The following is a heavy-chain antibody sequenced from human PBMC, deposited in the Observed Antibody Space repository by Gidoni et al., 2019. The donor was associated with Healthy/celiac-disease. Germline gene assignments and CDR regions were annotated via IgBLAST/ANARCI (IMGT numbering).Heavy chain of an antibody. Sequence: EVQLVESGGGLVKPGGSLRLSCAASGFTFSSYSMNWVRQAPGKGLECVSSISSSSSYIYYADSVKGRFTISRDNAKNSLYLQMNSLRAEDTAVYYCARVKEAGSAARPYYGMDVWGQGTTVTVSS. V-gene: IGHV3-21*01. CDR1: GFTFSSYS. D-gene: IGHD2-15*01. CDR3: ARVKEAGSAARPYYGMDV. J-gene: IGHJ6*02. CDR2: ISSSSSYI.